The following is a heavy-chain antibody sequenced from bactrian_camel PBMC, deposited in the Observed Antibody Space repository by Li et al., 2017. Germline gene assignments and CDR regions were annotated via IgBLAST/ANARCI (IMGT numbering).Heavy chain of an antibody. V-gene: IGHV3S5*01. D-gene: IGHD5*01. J-gene: IGHJ4*01. CDR3: TGPLPGTDF. CDR1: LFPVNKYH. CDR2: IIPDGTLT. Sequence: QVQLVESGGGLVQPGESLRLSCAVSLFPVNKYHINWVRQAPGKGLEWVSSIIPDGTLTYYSDQVQGRFTISRDNSKAIVWLQMNSPKPEDTALYYCTGPLPGTDFWGQGTQVTVS.